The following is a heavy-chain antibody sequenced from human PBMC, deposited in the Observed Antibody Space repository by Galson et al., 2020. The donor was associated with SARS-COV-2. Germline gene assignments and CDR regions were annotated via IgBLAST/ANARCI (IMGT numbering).Heavy chain of an antibody. D-gene: IGHD1-26*01. CDR1: GGSISSGSYY. CDR3: ARESRWDLYFDH. Sequence: SETLPLTCTVSGGSISSGSYYWSWIRQPAGKGLEWIGRIYTGVNTNYNPSLKSRVTISVDTSKNQFSLKLSSVTAADTAVYYCARESRWDLYFDHWGQGTLVTVSS. CDR2: IYTGVNT. J-gene: IGHJ4*02. V-gene: IGHV4-61*02.